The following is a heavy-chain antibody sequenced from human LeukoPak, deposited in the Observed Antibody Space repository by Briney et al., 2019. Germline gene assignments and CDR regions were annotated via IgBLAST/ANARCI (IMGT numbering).Heavy chain of an antibody. CDR1: GFTFSIYA. CDR3: ARDLRYCSGGSCYSGGSDAFDI. CDR2: ISGSGGTA. Sequence: GGSLRLSCAASGFTFSIYAMSWVRQAPGKGLEWVSAISGSGGTAYYADSVKGRFTISRDNSKNTLYLQMNSLRAEDTAVYYCARDLRYCSGGSCYSGGSDAFDIWGQGTMVTVSS. V-gene: IGHV3-23*01. D-gene: IGHD2-15*01. J-gene: IGHJ3*02.